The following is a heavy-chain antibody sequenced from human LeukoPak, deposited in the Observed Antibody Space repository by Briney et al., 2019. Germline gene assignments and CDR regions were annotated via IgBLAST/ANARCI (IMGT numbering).Heavy chain of an antibody. D-gene: IGHD3-22*01. V-gene: IGHV5-51*01. Sequence: GESLKISCKGSGYSFTSYWIGWVRQMPGKGLEWMGIIYPGDSDTRYSPSFQGQVTISADKSISTAYLQWSSLKASDTAMYYCARRMYELAAAGTWYYDSSGYYWFDPWGQGTLVTVSS. CDR3: ARRMYELAAAGTWYYDSSGYYWFDP. J-gene: IGHJ5*02. CDR1: GYSFTSYW. CDR2: IYPGDSDT.